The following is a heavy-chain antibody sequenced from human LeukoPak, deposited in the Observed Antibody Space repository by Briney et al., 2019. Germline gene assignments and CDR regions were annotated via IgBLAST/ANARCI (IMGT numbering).Heavy chain of an antibody. D-gene: IGHD2-21*02. J-gene: IGHJ4*02. CDR3: AKDHANTPVVTN. CDR2: INSVGSST. CDR1: GFTFSSYW. Sequence: GGSLRLSCAASGFTFSSYWMHWVRQAPGKGLVWVSRINSVGSSTSSADSVKGRFTISRDNAKNTLYLQMNSLRAEDTAVYYCAKDHANTPVVTNWGQGILVSVSS. V-gene: IGHV3-74*01.